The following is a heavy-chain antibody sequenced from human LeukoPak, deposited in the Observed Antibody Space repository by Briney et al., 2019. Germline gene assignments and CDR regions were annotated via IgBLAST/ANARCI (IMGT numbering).Heavy chain of an antibody. CDR3: ARDLIPEGEYS. CDR1: GFTFSDYY. CDR2: INTGGTDI. Sequence: GGSLRLSCAASGFTFSDYYMSWIRQAPGKGLEWLSYINTGGTDIYYADSVKGRFTVSRDNTKNSLFLQMNSLRAEDTAVYYCARDLIPEGEYSWGQGTLVTVSS. V-gene: IGHV3-11*01. D-gene: IGHD3-16*01. J-gene: IGHJ4*02.